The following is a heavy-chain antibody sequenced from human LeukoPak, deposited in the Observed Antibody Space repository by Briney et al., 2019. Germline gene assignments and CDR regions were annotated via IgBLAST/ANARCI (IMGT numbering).Heavy chain of an antibody. V-gene: IGHV3-7*04. CDR1: GFTPISYW. CDR3: ARGITVIRGVFSLDY. Sequence: SLRHSCVASGFTPISYWLTWVRQAPGGGLEWVANIKQGWNEEYNMDSVKGRCTISRDSAQNPLYLQIKTRRAADTPAYYCARGITVIRGVFSLDYWGQGTLVSASS. J-gene: IGHJ4*02. D-gene: IGHD3-10*01. CDR2: IKQGWNEE.